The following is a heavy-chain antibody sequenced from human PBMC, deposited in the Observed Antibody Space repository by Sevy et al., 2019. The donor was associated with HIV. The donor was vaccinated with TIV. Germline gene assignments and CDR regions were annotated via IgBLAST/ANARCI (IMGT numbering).Heavy chain of an antibody. CDR3: ARNEKDIVVVPAAIGAFDI. CDR1: GGTFSSYA. V-gene: IGHV1-69*13. D-gene: IGHD2-2*02. Sequence: ASVKVSCKASGGTFSSYAISWVRQAPGQGLEWMGGIIPIFGTANYAQKFQGRVTITADESTSTAYMELSSLRSEDTAVYYCARNEKDIVVVPAAIGAFDIWGQGTMVTVSS. J-gene: IGHJ3*02. CDR2: IIPIFGTA.